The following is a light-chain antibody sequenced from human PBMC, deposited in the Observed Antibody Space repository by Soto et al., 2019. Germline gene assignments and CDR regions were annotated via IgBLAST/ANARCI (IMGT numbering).Light chain of an antibody. V-gene: IGLV1-47*01. CDR3: AAWDDSLSGVV. CDR2: RND. CDR1: SSNIGSNY. J-gene: IGLJ2*01. Sequence: QSVLTQPPSASGTPGQRVTISCSGSSSNIGSNYVYWYQQLAGTAPKLLLHRNDQRPSGVPDRFSDSKSGTSASLAISGLRSEDEGDYYCAAWDDSLSGVVFGGGTQLTVL.